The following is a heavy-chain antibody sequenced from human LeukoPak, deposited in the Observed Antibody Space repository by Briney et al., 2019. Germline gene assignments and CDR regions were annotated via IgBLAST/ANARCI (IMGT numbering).Heavy chain of an antibody. Sequence: GGSLRLSCAASGFTFSDYWMHWVRQTPEKGLVWVSRINSDGSSTIYADSVKGRFTISRDNAKNSLYLQMNSLRDEDTAVYYCARIPQQLAYYFDYWGQGTLVTVSS. CDR3: ARIPQQLAYYFDY. CDR1: GFTFSDYW. J-gene: IGHJ4*02. D-gene: IGHD6-13*01. CDR2: INSDGSST. V-gene: IGHV3-74*01.